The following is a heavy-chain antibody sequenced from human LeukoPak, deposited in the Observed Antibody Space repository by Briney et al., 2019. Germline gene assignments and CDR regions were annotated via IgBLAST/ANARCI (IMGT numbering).Heavy chain of an antibody. D-gene: IGHD3-10*01. CDR3: ARVNNYGSGNFYYYGMDV. Sequence: GGSLRLSCAASGFTFSTHGMRWVRQAPGKGLEWVAVIWYDGSYKYYADSVRGRFTISRDNSKNTLYLQMNSLSAEDTAVYYCARVNNYGSGNFYYYGMDVWGKGTTVTVSS. J-gene: IGHJ6*04. V-gene: IGHV3-33*03. CDR2: IWYDGSYK. CDR1: GFTFSTHG.